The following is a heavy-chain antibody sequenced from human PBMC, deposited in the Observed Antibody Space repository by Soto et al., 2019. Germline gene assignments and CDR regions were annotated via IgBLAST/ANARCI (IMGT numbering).Heavy chain of an antibody. CDR3: ARDNGLRYFDWLPHRATKYYYYGMDV. J-gene: IGHJ6*02. Sequence: SETLSLTCAVYGGSFSGYYWSWIRQPPGKGLEWIGEINHSGSTNYNPSLKSRVTISVDTSKNQFSLKLSSVTAADTAVYYCARDNGLRYFDWLPHRATKYYYYGMDVWGQGTTVTVSS. CDR1: GGSFSGYY. V-gene: IGHV4-34*01. CDR2: INHSGST. D-gene: IGHD3-9*01.